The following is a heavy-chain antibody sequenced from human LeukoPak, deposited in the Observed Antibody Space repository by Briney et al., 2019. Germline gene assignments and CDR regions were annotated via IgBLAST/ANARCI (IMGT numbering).Heavy chain of an antibody. Sequence: KPGESLKISCKGSGYRFTSDWIGWVRQMPGKGLEWMGIIYPGDSDTRYSPSFQGQVTISADKSVNTAYLQWSSLEASDTAMYYCARLSGRVVCSAGSCYIDSWGQGTLVTVSS. CDR3: ARLSGRVVCSAGSCYIDS. V-gene: IGHV5-51*01. J-gene: IGHJ4*02. D-gene: IGHD2-15*01. CDR1: GYRFTSDW. CDR2: IYPGDSDT.